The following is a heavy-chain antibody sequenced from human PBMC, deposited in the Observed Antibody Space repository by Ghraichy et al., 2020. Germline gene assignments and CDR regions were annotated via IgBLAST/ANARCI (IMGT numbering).Heavy chain of an antibody. V-gene: IGHV1-2*02. CDR2: INPNTGDS. Sequence: ASVKVSCKTSGFSFTAYYMHWIRQAPGQEFEWMGCINPNTGDSHYAQKFEGRVTMTRDVSINTGYMDLTRLTFGDTATYFCARDMMGSQGKYFDLWGRATLVTVSS. J-gene: IGHJ2*01. D-gene: IGHD3-16*01. CDR1: GFSFTAYY. CDR3: ARDMMGSQGKYFDL.